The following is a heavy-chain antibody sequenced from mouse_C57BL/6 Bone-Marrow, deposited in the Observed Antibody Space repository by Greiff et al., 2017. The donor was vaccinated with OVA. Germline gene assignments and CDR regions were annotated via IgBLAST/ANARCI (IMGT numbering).Heavy chain of an antibody. Sequence: EVKLQQSGAELVRPGASVKLSCTASGFNIKDDYMHWVKQRPEQGLEWIGWIDPENGDTEYASKFQGKATIPADPSSNTAYLQLSSLTSEDTAVYYCTTPFYGSSYVGFAYWGQGTLVTVSA. CDR1: GFNIKDDY. CDR2: IDPENGDT. J-gene: IGHJ3*01. V-gene: IGHV14-4*01. D-gene: IGHD1-1*01. CDR3: TTPFYGSSYVGFAY.